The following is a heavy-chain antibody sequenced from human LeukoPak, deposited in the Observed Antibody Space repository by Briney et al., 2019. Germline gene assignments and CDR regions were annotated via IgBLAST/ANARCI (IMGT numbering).Heavy chain of an antibody. CDR3: AREHCSGGDCTTFDN. Sequence: SETLSLTCAVYGGSFSGYYWSWIRQPPGKGLEWIGEINHSGSTNYNPSLKSRVTISVDTSKNQFSLKLSSVTAADTAVYYCAREHCSGGDCTTFDNWGQGNLVTVSS. V-gene: IGHV4-34*01. CDR1: GGSFSGYY. D-gene: IGHD2-15*01. J-gene: IGHJ4*02. CDR2: INHSGST.